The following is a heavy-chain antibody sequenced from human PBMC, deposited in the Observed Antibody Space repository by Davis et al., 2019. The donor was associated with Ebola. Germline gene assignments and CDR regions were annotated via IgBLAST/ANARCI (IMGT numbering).Heavy chain of an antibody. D-gene: IGHD1-26*01. CDR1: GDRVSSGG. CDR2: TYANSKWYY. J-gene: IGHJ6*02. CDR3: VRGWGRTGMGV. Sequence: HPQIPSHTRAISGDRVSSGGWNLISPSLSRGLESLGRTYANSKWYYDYAVSVKSRITINPDTSKKQFSLQLSSVTHEDTAVYYCVRGWGRTGMGVWGQGTTVIVSS. V-gene: IGHV6-1*01.